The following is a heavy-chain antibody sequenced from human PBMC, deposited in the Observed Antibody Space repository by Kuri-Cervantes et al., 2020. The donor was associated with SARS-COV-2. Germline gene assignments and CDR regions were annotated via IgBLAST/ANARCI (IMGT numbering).Heavy chain of an antibody. CDR1: GYTFTSYG. Sequence: ASVKVSCKASGYTFTSYGISWVRQAPGQGLEWMGWISAYNGNTNYAQKLQGRVTMTTDTSTSTAYMELRSLRSDDAAVYYCARDGIDIVVGYDAFDIWGQGTMVTVSS. CDR2: ISAYNGNT. CDR3: ARDGIDIVVGYDAFDI. J-gene: IGHJ3*02. V-gene: IGHV1-18*01. D-gene: IGHD2-2*01.